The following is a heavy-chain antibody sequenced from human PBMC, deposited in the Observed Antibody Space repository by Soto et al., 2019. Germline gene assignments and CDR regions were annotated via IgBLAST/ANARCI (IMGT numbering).Heavy chain of an antibody. V-gene: IGHV3-7*01. Sequence: GGSLRLSCVASGFTFSDSWMAWVRQVPGKGLEWVANINRDGTMTNYVDSMGGRFAISRDNPRSSVYLHMTNLRTEDTAIYHCVKESRSGGSWWGQGTLGTVSS. CDR1: GFTFSDSW. CDR2: INRDGTMT. J-gene: IGHJ4*02. D-gene: IGHD2-15*01. CDR3: VKESRSGGSW.